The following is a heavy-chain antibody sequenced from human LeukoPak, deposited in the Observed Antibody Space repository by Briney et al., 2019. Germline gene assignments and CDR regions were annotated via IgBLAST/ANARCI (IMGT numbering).Heavy chain of an antibody. Sequence: GGSLRLSCTVSGFTFGDYAMSWVRQAPGKRLEWVGFIRNKGYGGTTEYAASVKGRFIISRDDSKNIAHLQMDSLETADTAVYYCTRDYYRGDPSGGFDYWGQGTLVTVSS. CDR1: GFTFGDYA. D-gene: IGHD3-10*01. CDR3: TRDYYRGDPSGGFDY. V-gene: IGHV3-49*04. CDR2: IRNKGYGGTT. J-gene: IGHJ4*02.